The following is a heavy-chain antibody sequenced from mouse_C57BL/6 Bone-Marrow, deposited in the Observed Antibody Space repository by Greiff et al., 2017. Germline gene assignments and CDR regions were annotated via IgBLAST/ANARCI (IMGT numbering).Heavy chain of an antibody. CDR3: ARELMDYGSSYCY. Sequence: EVKLMESGGGLVKPGGSLKLSCAASGFTFSDYGMHWVRQAPEKGLEWVAYISSGSSTIYYADTVKGRFTISRDNAKNTLFLQMTSLRSEDTAMYYCARELMDYGSSYCYWGQGTTPPVAS. D-gene: IGHD1-1*01. V-gene: IGHV5-17*01. J-gene: IGHJ2*01. CDR2: ISSGSSTI. CDR1: GFTFSDYG.